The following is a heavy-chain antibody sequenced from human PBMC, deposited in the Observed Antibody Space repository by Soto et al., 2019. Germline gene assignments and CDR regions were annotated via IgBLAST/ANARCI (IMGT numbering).Heavy chain of an antibody. CDR1: GFTFSSYA. D-gene: IGHD6-19*01. CDR2: ISYDGSNK. V-gene: IGHV3-30-3*01. Sequence: GGTLRISCAASGFTFSSYAMHWVRQAPGKGLEWVAVISYDGSNKYYADSVKGRFTISRDNSKNTLYLQMNSLRAEDTAVYYCAREGGIAVAGPHYYYGMDVWGQG. CDR3: AREGGIAVAGPHYYYGMDV. J-gene: IGHJ6*02.